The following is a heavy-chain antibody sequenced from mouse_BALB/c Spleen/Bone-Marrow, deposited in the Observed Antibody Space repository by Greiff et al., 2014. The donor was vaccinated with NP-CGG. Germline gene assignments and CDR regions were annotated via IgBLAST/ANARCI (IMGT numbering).Heavy chain of an antibody. CDR3: ARRPPYYYGSSYALDY. CDR2: IWWDDDK. CDR1: GFSLSTSGMG. Sequence: SGPGILKPSQTLSLTCSFSGFSLSTSGMGVGWIRQPSGKGLEWLAHIWWDDDKYYNPSLKSQLTISKDASRNQVFLKTTSVDTADTATYYCARRPPYYYGSSYALDYWGQGTSVTVSS. J-gene: IGHJ4*01. V-gene: IGHV8-8*01. D-gene: IGHD1-1*01.